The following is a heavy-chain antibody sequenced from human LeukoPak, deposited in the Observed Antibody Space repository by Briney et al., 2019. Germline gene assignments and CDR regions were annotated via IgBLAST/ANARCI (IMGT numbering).Heavy chain of an antibody. J-gene: IGHJ4*02. Sequence: SVNVSCKASGGTFSSYAISWVRQAPGQGLEWMGGIIPIFGTANYAQKFQGRVTITADESTSTAYMELSSLRSEDTAVYYCARQISGSYVFDYWGQGTLVTVSS. CDR3: ARQISGSYVFDY. CDR2: IIPIFGTA. CDR1: GGTFSSYA. V-gene: IGHV1-69*13. D-gene: IGHD1-26*01.